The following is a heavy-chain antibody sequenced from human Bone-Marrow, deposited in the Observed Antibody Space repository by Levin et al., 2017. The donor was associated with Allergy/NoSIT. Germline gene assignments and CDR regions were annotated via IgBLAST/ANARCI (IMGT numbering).Heavy chain of an antibody. CDR2: ISASGGST. D-gene: IGHD2/OR15-2a*01. J-gene: IGHJ4*02. CDR1: GFTFNSHT. CDR3: ARGPRQAGYSNSWTRFDY. Sequence: GGSLRLSCAPSGFTFNSHTMNWVRQAPGKGPEWVSSISASGGSTNYADSVKGRFTISRDNSKNMLYVQMNSLRVDDTAIYYCARGPRQAGYSNSWTRFDYWGQGTLVTVSS. V-gene: IGHV3-23*01.